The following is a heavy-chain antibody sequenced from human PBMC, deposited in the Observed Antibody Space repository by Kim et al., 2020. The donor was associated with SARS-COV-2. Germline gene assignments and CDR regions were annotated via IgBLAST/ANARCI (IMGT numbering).Heavy chain of an antibody. V-gene: IGHV3-30*01. D-gene: IGHD3-22*01. Sequence: DSVKGRFTISRDNSKNTLYLQMNSLRAEDTAVYYCARDSSSYYDSRGFDYWGQGTLVTVSS. CDR3: ARDSSSYYDSRGFDY. J-gene: IGHJ4*02.